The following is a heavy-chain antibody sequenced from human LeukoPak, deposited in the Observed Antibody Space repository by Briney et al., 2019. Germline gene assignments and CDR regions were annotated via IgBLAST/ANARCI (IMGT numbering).Heavy chain of an antibody. CDR2: ISTYNGDT. CDR1: GYAFASYA. D-gene: IGHD6-19*01. J-gene: IGHJ4*02. Sequence: ASVKVSCKAPGYAFASYAISWVRQAPGQGLEWIGWISTYNGDTNYEQKFQDRVTMTTDTSTSTAYMELRSLRYDDTAVYFCARVPAASIAVTSNFDFWGQGTLVTVS. V-gene: IGHV1-18*01. CDR3: ARVPAASIAVTSNFDF.